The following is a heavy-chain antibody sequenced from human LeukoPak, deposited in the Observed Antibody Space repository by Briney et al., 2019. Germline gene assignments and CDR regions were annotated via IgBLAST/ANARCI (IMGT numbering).Heavy chain of an antibody. J-gene: IGHJ3*02. CDR3: AKYYYDSSGYDSNAFDI. Sequence: PGGSLRPSCAASGFTFSSYAMSWVRQAPGKGLEWVSAISGSGGSTYYADSVKGRFTISRDNSKNTLYLQMNSLRAEDTAVYYCAKYYYDSSGYDSNAFDIWGQGTMVTVSS. V-gene: IGHV3-23*01. D-gene: IGHD3-22*01. CDR2: ISGSGGST. CDR1: GFTFSSYA.